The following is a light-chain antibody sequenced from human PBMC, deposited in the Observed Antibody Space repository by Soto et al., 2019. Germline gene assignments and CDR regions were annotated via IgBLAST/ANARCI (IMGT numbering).Light chain of an antibody. Sequence: EIVLTQSPGTLSLSPGERATLSCRASQSVSSSYLAWHQQKPGQAPRLLIYGASSRATGIPDRFSGSGSGTDLTLTISRLEPEDFAVYYCQQYGSPRFGGGTKVVIK. CDR1: QSVSSSY. CDR2: GAS. V-gene: IGKV3-20*01. J-gene: IGKJ4*01. CDR3: QQYGSPR.